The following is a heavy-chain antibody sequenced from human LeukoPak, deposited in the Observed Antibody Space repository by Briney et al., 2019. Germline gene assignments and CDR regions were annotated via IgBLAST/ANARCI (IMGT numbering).Heavy chain of an antibody. J-gene: IGHJ3*02. D-gene: IGHD1-26*01. CDR1: GYTFTSYG. Sequence: GASVKVSCKASGYTFTSYGISWLRQAPGQGLEWMGWISTYNGHTNYAQKLQGRVTMTTDTSTSTAYMELRNLRSDDTAVYYCARGGRWELPRPYAFDIWGQGIMVTVSS. CDR2: ISTYNGHT. CDR3: ARGGRWELPRPYAFDI. V-gene: IGHV1-18*01.